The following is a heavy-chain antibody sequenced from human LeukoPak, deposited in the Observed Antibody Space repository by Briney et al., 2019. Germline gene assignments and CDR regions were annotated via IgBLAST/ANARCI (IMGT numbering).Heavy chain of an antibody. CDR1: GYTFTSYS. J-gene: IGHJ6*03. D-gene: IGHD6-19*01. Sequence: ASVKVSCKASGYTFTSYSITWVRQAPGQGPEWMGRSSADNGNINYAQNLQGRVTMTTDTSTSTAYMELSSLRSEDTAVYYCARGNRLSIVAGSSRYYYYYMDVWGKGTTVTVSS. CDR3: ARGNRLSIVAGSSRYYYYYMDV. V-gene: IGHV1-18*01. CDR2: SSADNGNI.